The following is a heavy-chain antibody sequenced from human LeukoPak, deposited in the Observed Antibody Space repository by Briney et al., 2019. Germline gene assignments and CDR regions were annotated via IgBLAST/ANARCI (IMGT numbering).Heavy chain of an antibody. CDR3: ARVDYGGAPRRNY. CDR2: IRSKTYGGTT. CDR1: GYAFGDYA. V-gene: IGHV3-49*03. J-gene: IGHJ4*02. Sequence: GRSLRLSWTASGYAFGDYALSWFRQAPGKGLEWVSFIRSKTYGGTTHYAASVQGRFNISRDDSKGIAFLQMNRLKIEDTAVYYCARVDYGGAPRRNYWGQGTLVTVSS. D-gene: IGHD4-23*01.